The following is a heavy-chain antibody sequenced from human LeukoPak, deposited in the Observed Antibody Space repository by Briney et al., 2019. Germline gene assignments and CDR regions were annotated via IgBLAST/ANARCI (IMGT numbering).Heavy chain of an antibody. J-gene: IGHJ5*02. CDR2: INHSGST. Sequence: PSETLSLTCAVYGGSFSGYYWSWIRQPPGKGREWIGEINHSGSTNYNPSLKSRVTISVDTSKNQCSLKLSSVPAADTAVYYCARVPDRRAGWFDPSGQGTLLTVPS. V-gene: IGHV4-34*01. CDR3: ARVPDRRAGWFDP. CDR1: GGSFSGYY.